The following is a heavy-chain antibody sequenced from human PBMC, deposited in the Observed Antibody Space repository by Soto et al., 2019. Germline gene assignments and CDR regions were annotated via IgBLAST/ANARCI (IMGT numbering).Heavy chain of an antibody. D-gene: IGHD6-19*01. V-gene: IGHV4-4*02. Sequence: PSETLSLTCAVSGGSVSSSNWWSWVRQPPGKGLAWIGYIYYSGSTDYNPSLKSRATISVDTSKNQFSLRLSSVTAADTAVYYCARDTYSGGSPKPAFYFDHWGQGTLVTVS. CDR1: GGSVSSSNW. CDR3: ARDTYSGGSPKPAFYFDH. CDR2: IYYSGST. J-gene: IGHJ4*02.